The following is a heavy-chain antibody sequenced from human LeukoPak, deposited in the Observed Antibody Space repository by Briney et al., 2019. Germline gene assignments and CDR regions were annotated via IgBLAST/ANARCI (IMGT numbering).Heavy chain of an antibody. D-gene: IGHD5-18*01. J-gene: IGHJ4*02. CDR1: GGSISSSSYY. CDR3: ALEMGTVMVRKRVDY. Sequence: SETLSLTCTVSGGSISSSSYYWGWIRQPPGKGLEWIGSIYYSGSTYYNPSLKSRVTISVDTSKNQFSLKLSSVTAADTAVYYCALEMGTVMVRKRVDYWGQGTLVTVSS. V-gene: IGHV4-39*01. CDR2: IYYSGST.